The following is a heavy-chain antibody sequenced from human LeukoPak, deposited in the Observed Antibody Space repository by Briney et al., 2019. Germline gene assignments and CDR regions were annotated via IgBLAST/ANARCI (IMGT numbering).Heavy chain of an antibody. D-gene: IGHD1-26*01. CDR2: IYHSGST. CDR3: ARDRMGAPDI. J-gene: IGHJ3*02. CDR1: GYSISSGYY. Sequence: SETLSLTCTVSGYSISSGYYWGWIRQPPGKGLEWIGSIYHSGSTYYNPSLKSRVTISVDTSKNQFSLKLSSVTAADTAVYYCARDRMGAPDIRGQGTMVTVSS. V-gene: IGHV4-38-2*02.